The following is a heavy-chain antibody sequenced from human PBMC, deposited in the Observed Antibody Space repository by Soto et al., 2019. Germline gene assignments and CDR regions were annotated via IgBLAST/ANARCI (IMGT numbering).Heavy chain of an antibody. CDR2: ISYDGSNK. CDR3: ARSSSSSVYYYYYGMDV. D-gene: IGHD6-6*01. V-gene: IGHV3-30-3*01. Sequence: GGSLRLSCAASGFTFSSYAMHWVRQAPGKGLEWVAVISYDGSNKYYADSVKGRLTISRDNSKNTLYLQMNSLRAEDTAVYYCARSSSSSVYYYYYGMDVWGQGTTVTVSS. CDR1: GFTFSSYA. J-gene: IGHJ6*02.